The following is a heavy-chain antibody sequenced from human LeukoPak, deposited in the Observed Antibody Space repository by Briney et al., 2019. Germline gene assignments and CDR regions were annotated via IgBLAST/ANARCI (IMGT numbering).Heavy chain of an antibody. CDR3: ARHSSGYYYGLDWFDP. Sequence: SETLSLTCTVSGVSISSSNSYWGWIRQPPGKGLEWIGSIYYSGNTYYNASLKSQVSISIDTSKNQFSLRLTSVTAADTAVYYCARHSSGYYYGLDWFDPWGQGTLVTVSS. D-gene: IGHD3-22*01. CDR2: IYYSGNT. V-gene: IGHV4-39*01. J-gene: IGHJ5*02. CDR1: GVSISSSNSY.